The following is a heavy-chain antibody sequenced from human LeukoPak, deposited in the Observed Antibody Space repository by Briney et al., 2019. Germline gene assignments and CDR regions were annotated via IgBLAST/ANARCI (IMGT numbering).Heavy chain of an antibody. Sequence: SETLSLTCAVDGESFSVYYWSWIRPPPRKGLEWIGEINHSGSTNYNPSLKSRVTISVDTSKNQFSLKLSSVTAADTAVYYCARGIRKGIAAAGYWGQGTLVTVSS. J-gene: IGHJ4*02. CDR1: GESFSVYY. V-gene: IGHV4-34*01. D-gene: IGHD6-13*01. CDR2: INHSGST. CDR3: ARGIRKGIAAAGY.